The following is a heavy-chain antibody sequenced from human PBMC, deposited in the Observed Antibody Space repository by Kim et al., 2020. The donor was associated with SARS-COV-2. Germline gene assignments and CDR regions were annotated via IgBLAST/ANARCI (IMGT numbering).Heavy chain of an antibody. Sequence: GGSLRLSCAASGFTFSSYGMHWVRQAPGKGLEWVAVISYDGSNKYYADSVKGRFTISRDNSKNTLYLQMNSLRAEDTAVYYCAKVLEHFWSGNDYFDYWG. CDR2: ISYDGSNK. CDR1: GFTFSSYG. CDR3: AKVLEHFWSGNDYFDY. D-gene: IGHD3-3*02. J-gene: IGHJ4*01. V-gene: IGHV3-30*18.